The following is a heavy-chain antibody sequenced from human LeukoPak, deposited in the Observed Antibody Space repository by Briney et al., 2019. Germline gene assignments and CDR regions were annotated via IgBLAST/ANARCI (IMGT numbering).Heavy chain of an antibody. CDR1: GFTFSSYA. J-gene: IGHJ4*02. V-gene: IGHV3-73*01. Sequence: GGSLRLSCAASGFTFSSYAMSWVRQASGKGLEWVGRIRSKPQSYATAYDESLKGRFTISRDDSKNTAYLQMSSLKIEDTAVYYCTRVGPSTVVDYWGQGTQVTVSS. CDR2: IRSKPQSYAT. CDR3: TRVGPSTVVDY. D-gene: IGHD1-26*01.